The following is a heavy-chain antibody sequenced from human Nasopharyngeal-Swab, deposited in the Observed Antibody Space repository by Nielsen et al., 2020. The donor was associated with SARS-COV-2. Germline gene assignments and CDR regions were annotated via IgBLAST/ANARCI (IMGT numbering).Heavy chain of an antibody. CDR2: ISWNSGSI. D-gene: IGHD2-15*01. J-gene: IGHJ6*02. Sequence: GGSLRLSCAASGFTFDDYAMHWVRQAPGKGLEWVSGISWNSGSIGYADSMKGRFTISRDNAKNSLYLQMNSLRAEDTALYYCVVAATPDYYGMDVWGQGTTVTVSS. CDR3: VVAATPDYYGMDV. CDR1: GFTFDDYA. V-gene: IGHV3-9*01.